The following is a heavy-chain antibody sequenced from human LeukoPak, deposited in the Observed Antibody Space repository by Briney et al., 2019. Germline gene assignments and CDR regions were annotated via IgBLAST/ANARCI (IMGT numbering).Heavy chain of an antibody. CDR1: GFTFSSYW. D-gene: IGHD4-11*01. Sequence: GGSLRLSCAASGFTFSSYWMNWVRQAPGKGLVWVSRIASDGSSTTYADSVKGRFSISRDNAKNTLYLQMNSLRVEDTAVYYCARLGTKQSYSNRSLDYWGQGTLVTVSS. CDR3: ARLGTKQSYSNRSLDY. V-gene: IGHV3-74*01. CDR2: IASDGSST. J-gene: IGHJ4*02.